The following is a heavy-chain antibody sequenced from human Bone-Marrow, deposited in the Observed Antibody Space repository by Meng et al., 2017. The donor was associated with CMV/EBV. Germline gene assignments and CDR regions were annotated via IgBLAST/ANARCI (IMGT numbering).Heavy chain of an antibody. CDR1: GVIFGDYL. D-gene: IGHD2-2*01. J-gene: IGHJ6*02. CDR2: IRKNGYGGTT. Sequence: GESLKISCTASGVIFGDYLMGWVRQAPGKGPEWAGVIRKNGYGGTTEYAASVKGRFTISRDDSKSIAYLQMNSLKIEDTAVYYCTRGGTSAMRDGMDVWGQGTTVTVSS. CDR3: TRGGTSAMRDGMDV. V-gene: IGHV3-49*02.